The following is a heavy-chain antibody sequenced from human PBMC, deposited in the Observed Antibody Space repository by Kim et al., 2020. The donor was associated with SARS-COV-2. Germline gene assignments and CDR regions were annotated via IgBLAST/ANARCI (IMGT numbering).Heavy chain of an antibody. Sequence: SETLSLTCAVYGGSFSGYYWSWIRQPPGKGLEWIGEINHSGSTNYNPSLKSRVTISVDTSKNQFSLKLSSVTAADTAVYYCARATPPPKLLWFGELRRYYYYGMDVWGQGTTVTVSS. CDR3: ARATPPPKLLWFGELRRYYYYGMDV. J-gene: IGHJ6*02. CDR1: GGSFSGYY. V-gene: IGHV4-34*01. CDR2: INHSGST. D-gene: IGHD3-10*01.